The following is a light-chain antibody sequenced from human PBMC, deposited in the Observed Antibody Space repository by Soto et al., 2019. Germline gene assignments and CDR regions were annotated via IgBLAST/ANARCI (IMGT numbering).Light chain of an antibody. J-gene: IGKJ5*01. V-gene: IGKV3-15*01. CDR1: QSVRNN. CDR3: QQYNIWRSIT. Sequence: ESVVTQSPATLSVSPGERATRSCRGSQSVRNNLAWYQHKPGQTPRVIIYDTSTRAAGIPARFSGSGYGTYFTLTISSLQSEDFAVYYCQQYNIWRSITFGQGTRLEIK. CDR2: DTS.